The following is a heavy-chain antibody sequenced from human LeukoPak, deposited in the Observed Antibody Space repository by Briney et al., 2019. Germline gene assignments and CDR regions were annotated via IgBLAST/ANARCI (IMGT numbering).Heavy chain of an antibody. D-gene: IGHD5-12*01. CDR2: VDETGRA. CDR1: GGSITGYY. Sequence: SLALSLTCTVSGGSITGYYLTWVRHPAGQGLECIGRVDETGRAYYHPSHDRPVTISVATSNNRFNLKVSSVTAADTAAYYCARGTDMTPIRGYYSFVYWGQGTLVSVSS. J-gene: IGHJ4*02. CDR3: ARGTDMTPIRGYYSFVY. V-gene: IGHV4-4*07.